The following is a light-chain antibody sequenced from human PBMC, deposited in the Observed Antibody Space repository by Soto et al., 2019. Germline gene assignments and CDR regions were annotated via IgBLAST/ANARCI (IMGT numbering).Light chain of an antibody. CDR2: ATS. V-gene: IGKV3-20*01. J-gene: IGKJ1*01. CDR3: HQSGSSPQT. Sequence: EIVLTQSPGTLSLSPGERATLSCRASQSVSSSYLAWYQQKPGQAPRLLIYATSSTATGIPDRFSGSGSGTDFTLTXGRLEXEDFAVYYCHQSGSSPQTFGQGTRVEIK. CDR1: QSVSSSY.